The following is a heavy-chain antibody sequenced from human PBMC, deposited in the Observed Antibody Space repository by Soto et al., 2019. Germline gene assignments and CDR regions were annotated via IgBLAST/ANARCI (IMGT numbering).Heavy chain of an antibody. CDR3: ARDRWEYSSSPNLDY. Sequence: GGSLRLSCAASGFTFSSYGMHWVRQAPGKGLEWVAVIWYDGSNKYYADSVKGRFTISRDNSKNTLYLQMNSLGAEDTAVYYCARDRWEYSSSPNLDYWGQGTLVTVSS. J-gene: IGHJ4*02. V-gene: IGHV3-33*01. CDR1: GFTFSSYG. D-gene: IGHD6-6*01. CDR2: IWYDGSNK.